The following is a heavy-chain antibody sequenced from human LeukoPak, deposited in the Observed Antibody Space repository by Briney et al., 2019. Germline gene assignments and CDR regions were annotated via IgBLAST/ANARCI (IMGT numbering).Heavy chain of an antibody. CDR2: IYHSGST. CDR3: ARVSNADYGMDV. J-gene: IGHJ6*02. V-gene: IGHV4-30-2*01. CDR1: GGSISSGVYY. Sequence: PSQTLSLTCTVSGGSISSGVYYWSWIRRHPGKGLEWIGYIYHSGSTYYNPSLKSRVTISVDRSKNQFSLKLSSVTAADTAVYYCARVSNADYGMDVWGQGTTVTVSS.